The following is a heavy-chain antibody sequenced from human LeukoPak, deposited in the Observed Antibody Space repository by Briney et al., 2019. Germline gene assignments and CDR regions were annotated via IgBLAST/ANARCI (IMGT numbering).Heavy chain of an antibody. CDR2: INSDGSST. V-gene: IGHV3-74*01. J-gene: IGHJ6*02. CDR1: GFTFSSYW. D-gene: IGHD4-4*01. CDR3: ARYSPEPYYYYYGMDV. Sequence: PGGSLRLSRAASGFTFSSYWMHWVRQAPGKGLVWVSRINSDGSSTSYADSVKGRFTISRDNAKNTLYLQMNSLRAEDTAVYYCARYSPEPYYYYYGMDVWGQGTTVTVSS.